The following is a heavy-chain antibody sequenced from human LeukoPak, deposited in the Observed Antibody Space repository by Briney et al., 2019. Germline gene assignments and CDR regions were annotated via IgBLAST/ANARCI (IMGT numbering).Heavy chain of an antibody. CDR1: GGSISSYY. CDR2: IYTSGGN. J-gene: IGHJ5*02. CDR3: ARDHPESYGSGSYGWFDP. D-gene: IGHD3-10*01. V-gene: IGHV4-4*07. Sequence: SETLSLTCTVSGGSISSYYWSWIRQPAREGLEWIGRIYTSGGNNYTPSLKSRVTMSVDTPKNPFSLKLSSVTAADTAVYYCARDHPESYGSGSYGWFDPWGQGTLVTVSS.